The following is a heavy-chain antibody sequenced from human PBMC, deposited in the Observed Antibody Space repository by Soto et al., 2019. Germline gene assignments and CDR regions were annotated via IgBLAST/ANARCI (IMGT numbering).Heavy chain of an antibody. CDR3: AKDFPGYDYANAFDI. J-gene: IGHJ3*02. V-gene: IGHV3-23*01. CDR1: GFTFSSYA. Sequence: PGGSLRLSCAASGFTFSSYAMKWVRQAPGKGLEWVSLIGESGTPTYYADSVKGRFTISRDNSGNTLFLEMYSLRAEDTDVYYCAKDFPGYDYANAFDIWGQGTMVTVSS. D-gene: IGHD4-17*01. CDR2: IGESGTPT.